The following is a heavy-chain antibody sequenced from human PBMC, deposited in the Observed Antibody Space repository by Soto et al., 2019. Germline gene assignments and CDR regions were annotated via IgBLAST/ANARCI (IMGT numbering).Heavy chain of an antibody. Sequence: SETLSLTCTVSGGSIRSYYWSWIRQPPGKGLEWIGYIYYSGSTNYDPSLKSRVTISVDTSKNQFSLKLNSVTAADTAVYYCARRAVAGHYFEYWGQGTLVTVFS. V-gene: IGHV4-59*01. CDR1: GGSIRSYY. CDR2: IYYSGST. D-gene: IGHD6-19*01. CDR3: ARRAVAGHYFEY. J-gene: IGHJ4*02.